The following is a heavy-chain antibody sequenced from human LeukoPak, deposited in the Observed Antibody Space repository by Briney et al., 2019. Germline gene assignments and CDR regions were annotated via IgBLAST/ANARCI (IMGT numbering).Heavy chain of an antibody. Sequence: GGSLRLSCAAAGFTFSSYSMNWVRQAAGKGLEWVSYISSSSSTIYYGDSVEGRFTISRDNAKNSLYLQMNSLRAEDTAVYYCARDGGSYYYDSSGYYYFDYWGQGTLVTVSS. V-gene: IGHV3-48*01. CDR2: ISSSSSTI. CDR3: ARDGGSYYYDSSGYYYFDY. CDR1: GFTFSSYS. D-gene: IGHD3-22*01. J-gene: IGHJ4*02.